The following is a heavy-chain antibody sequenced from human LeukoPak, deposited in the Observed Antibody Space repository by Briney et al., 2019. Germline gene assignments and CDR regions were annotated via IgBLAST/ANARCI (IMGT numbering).Heavy chain of an antibody. D-gene: IGHD4-23*01. Sequence: PGGSLRLSCAASGFTFSSYSMNWVRQAPGKGLEWVSSISSSGSYIYYADSVKGRFTISRDNAKNSPYLQMNSLRAEDTAVYYCEVVTYYFDYWGQGTLVTVSS. CDR2: ISSSGSYI. CDR3: EVVTYYFDY. V-gene: IGHV3-21*01. J-gene: IGHJ4*02. CDR1: GFTFSSYS.